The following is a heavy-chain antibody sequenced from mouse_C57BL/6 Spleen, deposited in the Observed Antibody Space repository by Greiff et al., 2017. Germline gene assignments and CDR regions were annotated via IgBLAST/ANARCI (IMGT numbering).Heavy chain of an antibody. D-gene: IGHD1-1*01. Sequence: VQLQQPGAELVKPGASVKLSCKASGYTFTSYWMQWVKQRPGQGLEWIGEIDPSDSYTNYNQKFKGKATLTVDTASSTAYMQLSSLTSEDSAVYYCARKGVVAPDYYAMDYWGQGTSVTVSS. J-gene: IGHJ4*01. V-gene: IGHV1-50*01. CDR1: GYTFTSYW. CDR3: ARKGVVAPDYYAMDY. CDR2: IDPSDSYT.